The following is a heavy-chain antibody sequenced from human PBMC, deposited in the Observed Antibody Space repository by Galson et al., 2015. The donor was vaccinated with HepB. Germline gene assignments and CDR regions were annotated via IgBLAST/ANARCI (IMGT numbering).Heavy chain of an antibody. Sequence: SLRLSCAASGFTFSIYGIHWVRQAPGKGLEWLAVISYDGSNEYYAESVKGRFTISRDNSKNTLNLQMSSRRAGDTAVYYWGRGRSMAVPGRGSYYYYGVDVWGQGTTVTVSS. CDR3: GRGRSMAVPGRGSYYYYGVDV. J-gene: IGHJ6*02. CDR1: GFTFSIYG. CDR2: ISYDGSNE. D-gene: IGHD6-19*01. V-gene: IGHV3-30*03.